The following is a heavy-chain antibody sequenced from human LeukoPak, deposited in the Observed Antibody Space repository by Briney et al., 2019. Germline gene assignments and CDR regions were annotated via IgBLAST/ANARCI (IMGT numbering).Heavy chain of an antibody. V-gene: IGHV3-21*01. CDR3: ARDQGGERWFDP. CDR1: VFNFGSYV. J-gene: IGHJ5*02. CDR2: ICVGIVFI. Sequence: PGGSLRLSCAASVFNFGSYVMNWVRQAPGEGLEWVSSICVGIVFIYSADSVRGRVTISRDNDKNSLYLQMNSLRAEDTAIYYCARDQGGERWFDPWGQGTLVTVSS. D-gene: IGHD3-16*01.